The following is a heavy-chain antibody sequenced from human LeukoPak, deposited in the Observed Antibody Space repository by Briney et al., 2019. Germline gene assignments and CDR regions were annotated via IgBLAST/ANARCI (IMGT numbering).Heavy chain of an antibody. CDR2: ISDSGDST. J-gene: IGHJ4*02. CDR1: GFTFSSYA. D-gene: IGHD1-14*01. V-gene: IGHV3-23*01. CDR3: AKDLTGWYYLDY. Sequence: GGSLRLSCAASGFTFSSYAMSWVRQAPGKGLEWVSAISDSGDSTYYADSVKGRFTISRDSSKNTLYLQMNSLRAEDTAIYYRAKDLTGWYYLDYWGQGTLVTASS.